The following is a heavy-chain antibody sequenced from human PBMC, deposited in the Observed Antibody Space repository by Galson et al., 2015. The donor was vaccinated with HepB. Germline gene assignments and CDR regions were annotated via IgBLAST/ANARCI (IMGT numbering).Heavy chain of an antibody. V-gene: IGHV3-48*04. CDR2: ISGSSSSI. Sequence: SLRLSCAASGFTFSSYSMNWVRQAPGKGLEWVSYISGSSSSIYYADSVKGRFAISRDNAKKSLSLQMNSLRAEDTAVYYCARDLGSLYHYGIDVWGQGTTVTVSS. D-gene: IGHD3-16*01. CDR1: GFTFSSYS. J-gene: IGHJ6*02. CDR3: ARDLGSLYHYGIDV.